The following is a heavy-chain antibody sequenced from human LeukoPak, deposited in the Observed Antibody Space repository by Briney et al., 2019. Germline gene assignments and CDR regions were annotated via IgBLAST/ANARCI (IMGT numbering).Heavy chain of an antibody. V-gene: IGHV4-34*01. CDR1: GGSFSGYY. CDR3: ARGGYSYGLNWFDP. D-gene: IGHD5-18*01. CDR2: INHSGST. J-gene: IGHJ5*02. Sequence: PSETLSLTCAVYGGSFSGYYWSWIRQPPGKGLEWIGEINHSGSTNYNPSLKSRVTISVDTSKNQFSLKLSSVTAADTAVSYCARGGYSYGLNWFDPWGQGTLVTVSS.